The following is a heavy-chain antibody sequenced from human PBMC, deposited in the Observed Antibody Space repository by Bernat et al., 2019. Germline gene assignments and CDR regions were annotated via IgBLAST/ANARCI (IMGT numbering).Heavy chain of an antibody. CDR2: ISSSSSYI. Sequence: EVQLVESGGGLVKPGGSLRLSCAASGFTFSSYSMNWVRQAPGKGLEWVSSISSSSSYIYYAVSVKGRFTISRDNAKNSLYLQMNSLRAEDTAVYYCARRLSSSWDYWGQGTLVTVSS. CDR1: GFTFSSYS. CDR3: ARRLSSSWDY. J-gene: IGHJ4*02. V-gene: IGHV3-21*01. D-gene: IGHD6-13*01.